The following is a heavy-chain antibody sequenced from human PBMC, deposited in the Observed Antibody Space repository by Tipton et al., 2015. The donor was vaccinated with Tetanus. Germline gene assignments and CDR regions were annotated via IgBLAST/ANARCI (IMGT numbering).Heavy chain of an antibody. J-gene: IGHJ4*02. CDR2: IDYFGST. V-gene: IGHV4-59*01. Sequence: TLSLTCTVSGGSISTYHWNWIRQSPGKGLEWIGYIDYFGSTKYNPSLKSRVAMSVDTSKNQLSLRLNSETSADTAVYYCARTSGYMYSDCWGQGTLVTVSS. CDR1: GGSISTYH. CDR3: ARTSGYMYSDC. D-gene: IGHD3-3*01.